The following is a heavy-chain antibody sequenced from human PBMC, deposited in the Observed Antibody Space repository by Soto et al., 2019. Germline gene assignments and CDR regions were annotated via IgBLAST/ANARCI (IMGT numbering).Heavy chain of an antibody. J-gene: IGHJ3*02. Sequence: GGSLRLSCAASGFTFSNYAVHWVRQAPGKGLEWVAFISFDGSNQYYADSVKGRFTISRDNSKNTLSLQMNSLRPEDTAVYYCARTIVDSGAFDIWGQGTMVTVSS. D-gene: IGHD4-17*01. CDR1: GFTFSNYA. CDR2: ISFDGSNQ. CDR3: ARTIVDSGAFDI. V-gene: IGHV3-30-3*01.